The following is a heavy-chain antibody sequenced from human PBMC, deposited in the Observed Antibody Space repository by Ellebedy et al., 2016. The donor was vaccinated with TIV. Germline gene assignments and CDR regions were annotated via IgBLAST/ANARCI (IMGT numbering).Heavy chain of an antibody. V-gene: IGHV3-33*01. CDR3: ARGNNWNDVADFDY. D-gene: IGHD1-20*01. CDR1: GFTFSSYG. J-gene: IGHJ4*02. Sequence: GGSLRLSXAASGFTFSSYGMHWVRQAPGKGLEWVAVIWYDGSNKYYADSVKGRFTISRDNSKNTLYLQMNSLRAEDTAVYYCARGNNWNDVADFDYWGQGTLVTVSS. CDR2: IWYDGSNK.